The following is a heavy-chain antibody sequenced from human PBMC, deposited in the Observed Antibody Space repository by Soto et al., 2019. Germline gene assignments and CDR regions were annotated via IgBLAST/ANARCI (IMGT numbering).Heavy chain of an antibody. CDR3: IWQQDFYYGRAV. CDR2: IKSKGGGGTA. V-gene: IGHV3-15*07. CDR1: GFSFGAAW. Sequence: PGGSLRLSCAASGFSFGAAWMNWVRQAPGKGLEWVGLIKSKGGGGTADYAAPVKGRFIISRDDSKNTIYLQMNSLKPEDTALYYCIWQQDFYYGRAVWGQGTTVTVSS. D-gene: IGHD6-13*01. J-gene: IGHJ6*02.